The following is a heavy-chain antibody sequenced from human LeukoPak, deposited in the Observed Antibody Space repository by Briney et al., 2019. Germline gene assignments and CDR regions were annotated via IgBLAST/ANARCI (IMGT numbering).Heavy chain of an antibody. CDR1: GFTFSYYG. CDR3: VKERGPFDGFDI. CDR2: IWSDGNNR. Sequence: HPGRSLRLSSAASGFTFSYYGMHWVRQAPGKGLEWVAVIWSDGNNRYYADSVKGRFIFSRDNSKNTLSLQMNSLRAEDTAVYYCVKERGPFDGFDIWGQGTMVTVFS. V-gene: IGHV3-33*06. J-gene: IGHJ3*02.